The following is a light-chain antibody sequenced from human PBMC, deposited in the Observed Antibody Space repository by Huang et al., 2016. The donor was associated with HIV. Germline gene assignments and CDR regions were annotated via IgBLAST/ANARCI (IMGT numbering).Light chain of an antibody. CDR2: WAS. J-gene: IGKJ1*01. CDR3: QQYYSTPWT. Sequence: IVMTQSPDSLTVSLGERATINCKSSQSLLYRSNNKNYLAWYQQRPGQPPKLLLYWASTREPGVPDRFSGSGSGTDFTLTISSLQAEDVATYYCQQYYSTPWTFGQGTKVEIK. V-gene: IGKV4-1*01. CDR1: QSLLYRSNNKNY.